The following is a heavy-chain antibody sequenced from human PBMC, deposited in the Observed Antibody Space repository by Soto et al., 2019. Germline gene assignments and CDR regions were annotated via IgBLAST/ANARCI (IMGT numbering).Heavy chain of an antibody. CDR2: ISSSSSYI. D-gene: IGHD6-13*01. CDR3: ASEYSSSWYPHAFDI. J-gene: IGHJ3*02. Sequence: GGSLRLSCAASGFTFSSYSMNWVRQAPGKGLEWVSSISSSSSYIYYADSVKGRFTISRDNAKNSLYLQMNSLRAEDTAVYYCASEYSSSWYPHAFDIWGQGTMVTVSS. CDR1: GFTFSSYS. V-gene: IGHV3-21*01.